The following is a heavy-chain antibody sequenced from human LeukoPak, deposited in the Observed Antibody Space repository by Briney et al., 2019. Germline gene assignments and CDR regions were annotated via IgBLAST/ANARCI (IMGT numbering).Heavy chain of an antibody. J-gene: IGHJ6*03. Sequence: PGGSLRLSCAASVFTFRNAWMSWVRHAPGEGLEWVGRIKSKTDGGTRDYAAPVKGRFTTSRDDSKNPLNLQMNSLKTEAPAVYYCPTQSLVPGGDYSSSSYMAVWGKGTTVTVSS. CDR1: VFTFRNAW. CDR2: IKSKTDGGTR. CDR3: PTQSLVPGGDYSSSSYMAV. V-gene: IGHV3-15*01. D-gene: IGHD6-19*01.